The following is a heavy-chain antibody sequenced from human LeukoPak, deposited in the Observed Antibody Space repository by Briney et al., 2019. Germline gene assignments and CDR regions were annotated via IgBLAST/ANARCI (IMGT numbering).Heavy chain of an antibody. Sequence: PSETLSLTCAVYGGSFSGYYWSWIRQPPGKGLEWIREINHSGSTNYNPSLKSRVTISVDTSKNQFSLKLSSVTAADTAVYYCARLSPMTTFSPTVRYYYYYMDVWGKGTTVTVSS. CDR3: ARLSPMTTFSPTVRYYYYYMDV. D-gene: IGHD4-11*01. CDR2: INHSGST. CDR1: GGSFSGYY. J-gene: IGHJ6*03. V-gene: IGHV4-34*01.